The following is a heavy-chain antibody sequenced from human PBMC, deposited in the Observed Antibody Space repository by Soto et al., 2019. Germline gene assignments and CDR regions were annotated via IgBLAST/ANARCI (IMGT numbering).Heavy chain of an antibody. J-gene: IGHJ5*02. CDR1: GFTFSSYA. V-gene: IGHV3-30-3*01. Sequence: GGSLRLSCAASGFTFSSYAMHWVRQAPGKGLEWVAVISYDGSNKYYADSVKGRFTISRDNSKNTLYLQMNSLRAEDTAVYYCARGTNFLEWLLNPWFDPWGQGT. CDR2: ISYDGSNK. D-gene: IGHD3-3*01. CDR3: ARGTNFLEWLLNPWFDP.